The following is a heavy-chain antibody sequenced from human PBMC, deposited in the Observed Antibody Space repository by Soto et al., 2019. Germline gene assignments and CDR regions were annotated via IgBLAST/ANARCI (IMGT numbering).Heavy chain of an antibody. J-gene: IGHJ4*02. V-gene: IGHV4-4*02. CDR3: ARVRYDRSGFDH. Sequence: QVQLQESGPGLVRPSGALSVTCAVSGDSISRSHWLSWVRQSPGKGLEWIGEISHSGITNYNPSLKSRVTISGDKSKNQLSLKLTSVTAADTAVYYCARVRYDRSGFDHWGQGTLVSGSS. CDR1: GDSISRSHW. CDR2: ISHSGIT. D-gene: IGHD3-22*01.